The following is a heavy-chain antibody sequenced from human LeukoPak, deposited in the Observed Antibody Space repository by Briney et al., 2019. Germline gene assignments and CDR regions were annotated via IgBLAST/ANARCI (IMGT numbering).Heavy chain of an antibody. CDR3: ARQEVETSPFDY. V-gene: IGHV4-59*08. J-gene: IGHJ4*02. Sequence: SETLSLTCTVSGDSINNYYWSWIRQPPGKGLEWIGYIYYSGSTNYNPSLKSRVTMSVDTSKKQFSLKLSSVTAADTAVYYCARQEVETSPFDYWGQGTLVTVSS. D-gene: IGHD4-23*01. CDR2: IYYSGST. CDR1: GDSINNYY.